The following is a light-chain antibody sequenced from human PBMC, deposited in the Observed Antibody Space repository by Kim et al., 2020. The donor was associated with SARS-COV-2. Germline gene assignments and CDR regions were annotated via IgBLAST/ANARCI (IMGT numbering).Light chain of an antibody. CDR3: LSYRGISALGV. CDR2: DVA. CDR1: ISDVGAYDH. J-gene: IGLJ2*01. V-gene: IGLV2-14*03. Sequence: SITMSCTETISDVGAYDHVSWYQHHPGKAPKLIIYDVANRPSRVSNRCSGSKSGNTASLTISGLQAEDEADYYCLSYRGISALGVFGGGTQLTVL.